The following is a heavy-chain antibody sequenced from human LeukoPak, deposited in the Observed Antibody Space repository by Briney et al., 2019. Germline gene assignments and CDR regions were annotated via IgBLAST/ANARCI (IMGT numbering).Heavy chain of an antibody. Sequence: TTGGSLRLSCAASGVTFSNAWMTWVRQAPGKGLEWVGRIKGKNEGETTDYAAPVKGRFTISRDDPTNTLYLQMNSLKTEDTAMYYCTRDLGSSQWGQGTLVIVSS. CDR2: IKGKNEGETT. CDR1: GVTFSNAW. V-gene: IGHV3-15*01. CDR3: TRDLGSSQ. J-gene: IGHJ4*02. D-gene: IGHD3-10*01.